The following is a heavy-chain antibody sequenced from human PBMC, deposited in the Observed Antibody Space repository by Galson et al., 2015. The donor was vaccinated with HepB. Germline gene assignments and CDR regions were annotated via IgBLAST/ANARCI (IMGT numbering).Heavy chain of an antibody. CDR2: MYYSGST. Sequence: TCAVYGDSISGYYWSWIRQPPGKGLEWIGYMYYSGSTNYNPSLMSRVTISIDTSNNQFSLKLSSVTAADTAIYYCAGGSYLDYFDYWGQGALVTVSS. CDR1: GDSISGYY. V-gene: IGHV4-59*01. J-gene: IGHJ4*02. D-gene: IGHD1-26*01. CDR3: AGGSYLDYFDY.